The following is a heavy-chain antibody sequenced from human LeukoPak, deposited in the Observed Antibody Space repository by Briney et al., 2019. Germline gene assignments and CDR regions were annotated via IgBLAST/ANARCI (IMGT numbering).Heavy chain of an antibody. CDR3: ARGSGDFWSGFGPAFDI. V-gene: IGHV4-34*01. J-gene: IGHJ3*02. CDR1: GGSFSGYY. CDR2: INHSGST. D-gene: IGHD3-3*01. Sequence: SETLSLTCAVYGGSFSGYYWSWIRQPPGKGLEWIGEINHSGSTNYNPSLKSRVTISVDTSKNQFSLKLSSVTAADTAVYYCARGSGDFWSGFGPAFDIWGQGTMVTVSS.